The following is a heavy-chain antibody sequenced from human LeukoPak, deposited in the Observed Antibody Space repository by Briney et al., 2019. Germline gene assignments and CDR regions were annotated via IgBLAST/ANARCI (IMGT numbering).Heavy chain of an antibody. V-gene: IGHV3-30*03. Sequence: GGSLRLSCAASGFSFGSYGIHWVRQAPGKGLEWVAVISHEGSSQYYADSVKGRFTISRDNSKNMVYLQMDNLRAEDTAVYYCARTREQWQVLDYWGQGTLVTVSS. D-gene: IGHD6-19*01. J-gene: IGHJ4*02. CDR1: GFSFGSYG. CDR2: ISHEGSSQ. CDR3: ARTREQWQVLDY.